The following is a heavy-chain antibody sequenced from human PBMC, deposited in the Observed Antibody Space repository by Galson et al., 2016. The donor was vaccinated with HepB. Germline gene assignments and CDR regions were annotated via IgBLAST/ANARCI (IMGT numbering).Heavy chain of an antibody. J-gene: IGHJ4*02. D-gene: IGHD4-11*01. CDR3: ARERGNYAYFDY. Sequence: SVKVSCKASGYTFTSYGISWVRQAPGQGLEWMGWISAYNGNTNYAQKFQGRLTMTIDSSTDTAYMELRSLRSDDTAIYYCARERGNYAYFDYWGQGTLVTVSS. V-gene: IGHV1-18*01. CDR2: ISAYNGNT. CDR1: GYTFTSYG.